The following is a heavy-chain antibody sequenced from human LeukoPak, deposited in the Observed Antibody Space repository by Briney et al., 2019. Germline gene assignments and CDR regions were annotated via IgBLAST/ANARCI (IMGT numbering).Heavy chain of an antibody. Sequence: PGGSLRLSCAASGFTLSSYAMSWVRQAPGKGLEWVSAISGSGGSTYYADSVKGRFTISRDNSKNTLYLQMNSLRAEDTAVYYCAKDQERNGYGYGYCDYWGQGTLVTVSS. CDR1: GFTLSSYA. CDR2: ISGSGGST. V-gene: IGHV3-23*01. D-gene: IGHD5-18*01. CDR3: AKDQERNGYGYGYCDY. J-gene: IGHJ4*02.